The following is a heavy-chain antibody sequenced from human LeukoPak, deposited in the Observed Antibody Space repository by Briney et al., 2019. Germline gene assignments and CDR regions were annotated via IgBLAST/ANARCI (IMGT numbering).Heavy chain of an antibody. J-gene: IGHJ6*03. CDR3: ARVWSSSWSAYYYYYYMDV. Sequence: ASVKVSCKASGYTLTGYYIHWIRQAPGQGLEWMGRINPNSGGTSYAQKFQGGVTMTRDTSISTAYMELSGLRSEDTAVYYCARVWSSSWSAYYYYYYMDVWGKGTTVTISS. CDR2: INPNSGGT. CDR1: GYTLTGYY. D-gene: IGHD6-13*01. V-gene: IGHV1-2*06.